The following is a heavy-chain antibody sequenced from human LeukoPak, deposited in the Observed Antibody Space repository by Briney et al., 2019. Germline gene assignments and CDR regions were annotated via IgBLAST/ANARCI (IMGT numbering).Heavy chain of an antibody. V-gene: IGHV1-18*01. D-gene: IGHD3-22*01. CDR2: ISAYNGNT. Sequence: GASVKVSCKASGYTFTSYGISWVRQAPGQGLEWMGWISAYNGNTNYAQKLQGRVTMTTDTSTSTAYMELRSLRSDDTAVYYCARANYDSSGYYYVRSFDYWGQGTLVTVSS. CDR1: GYTFTSYG. J-gene: IGHJ4*02. CDR3: ARANYDSSGYYYVRSFDY.